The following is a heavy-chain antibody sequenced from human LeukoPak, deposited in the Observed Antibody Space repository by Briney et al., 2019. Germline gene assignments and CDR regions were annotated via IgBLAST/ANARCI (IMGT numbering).Heavy chain of an antibody. CDR3: ARAHIVVVVAATPGDY. D-gene: IGHD2-15*01. V-gene: IGHV3-30*03. CDR2: ISYDGSNQ. Sequence: PGGSLRLSCAASGFTFNNYGMHWVRQAPGKGLEWVAVISYDGSNQYYADSAKGRFTISRDNSKNTLYLQMNSLKFEDTAVYYCARAHIVVVVAATPGDYWGQGTLVTVSS. CDR1: GFTFNNYG. J-gene: IGHJ4*02.